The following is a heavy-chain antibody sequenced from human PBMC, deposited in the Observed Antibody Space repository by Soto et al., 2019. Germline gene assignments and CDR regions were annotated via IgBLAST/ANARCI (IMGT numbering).Heavy chain of an antibody. CDR3: ARGFGRSHFDY. Sequence: SETLSLTCTVSGGSISSRDSYWGWIRQPPGKGLEWIGSFHYSGSTYYNPSLKSRVTISVDTSKNQLSLGVTSVTAADTAVYYCARGFGRSHFDYWGQGTLVTVSS. CDR1: GGSISSRDSY. V-gene: IGHV4-39*01. CDR2: FHYSGST. D-gene: IGHD3-16*01. J-gene: IGHJ4*02.